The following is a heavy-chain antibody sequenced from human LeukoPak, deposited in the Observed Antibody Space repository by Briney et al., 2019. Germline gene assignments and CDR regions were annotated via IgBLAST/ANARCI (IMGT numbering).Heavy chain of an antibody. J-gene: IGHJ4*02. D-gene: IGHD6-13*01. Sequence: ASVKISCKASGYTFTSYYMRWVRQAPGQGLEWMGIINPSGGGASSAQKFQGRVTMTRDTSTSTVFMELSSLRSEDTAVYYCASGQLRIAAAGTQGLPTHWGQGTLVTVSS. CDR1: GYTFTSYY. V-gene: IGHV1-46*01. CDR3: ASGQLRIAAAGTQGLPTH. CDR2: INPSGGGA.